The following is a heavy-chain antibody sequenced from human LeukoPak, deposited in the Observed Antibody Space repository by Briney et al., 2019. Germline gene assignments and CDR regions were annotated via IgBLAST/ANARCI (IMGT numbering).Heavy chain of an antibody. CDR3: ARSSEYYFGP. V-gene: IGHV4-34*01. CDR2: IYYSGGT. Sequence: NPSETLSLTCAVYGGSFIGYYWSWIRQPPGKGLEWIGEIYYSGGTKYNPSLERRVTISLDTSKNQFSLRLTSMTTADTAVYYCARSSEYYFGPWGQGTLVTVSS. J-gene: IGHJ5*02. CDR1: GGSFIGYY. D-gene: IGHD2/OR15-2a*01.